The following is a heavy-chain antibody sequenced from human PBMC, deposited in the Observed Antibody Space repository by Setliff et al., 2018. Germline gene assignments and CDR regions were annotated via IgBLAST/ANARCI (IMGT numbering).Heavy chain of an antibody. Sequence: GSGPTLVNPTQTLTLTCTFSGFSLSTSGVAVGWIRQPPGKALEWLALIYWDDSYEDKRYSPSLKNRLTIAKDTSRNQVVLTMTNMDPVDTATYYCALRRGNEWHLVRWFDPWGPGIQVTVSS. D-gene: IGHD6-6*01. J-gene: IGHJ5*02. CDR3: ALRRGNEWHLVRWFDP. CDR2: IYWDDSYEDK. V-gene: IGHV2-5*02. CDR1: GFSLSTSGVA.